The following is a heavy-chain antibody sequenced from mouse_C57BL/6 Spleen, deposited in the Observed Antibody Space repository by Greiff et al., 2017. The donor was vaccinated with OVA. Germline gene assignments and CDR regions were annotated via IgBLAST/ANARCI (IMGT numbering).Heavy chain of an antibody. CDR1: GFTFSDYG. J-gene: IGHJ2*01. CDR3: ARGTGYYFDY. Sequence: DVMLVESGGGLVKPGGSLKLSCAASGFTFSDYGMHWVRQAPEKGLEWVAYISSGSSTIYYADTVKGRFTISRDNAKNTLFLQMTSLRSEDTALEYCARGTGYYFDYWGQGTTLTVSS. D-gene: IGHD3-3*01. CDR2: ISSGSSTI. V-gene: IGHV5-17*01.